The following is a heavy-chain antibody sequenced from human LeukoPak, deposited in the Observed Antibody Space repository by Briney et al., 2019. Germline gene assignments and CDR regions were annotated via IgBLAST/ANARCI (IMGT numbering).Heavy chain of an antibody. V-gene: IGHV3-30*04. CDR2: ISYDGSNK. D-gene: IGHD3-3*01. Sequence: PGRSLRLSCAASGFTFSSYAMHWVRQAPGKGLEWVAVISYDGSNKYYADSVKGRFTISRDNSKNTLYLQMNSLRAEDTAVYYCARVTNYDFWSGYYYWGQGTLVTVSS. CDR3: ARVTNYDFWSGYYY. J-gene: IGHJ4*02. CDR1: GFTFSSYA.